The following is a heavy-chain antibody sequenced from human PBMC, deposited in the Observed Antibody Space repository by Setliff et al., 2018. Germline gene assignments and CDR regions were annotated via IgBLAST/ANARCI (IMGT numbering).Heavy chain of an antibody. CDR1: GGTFSDYY. Sequence: SETLSLTCAAYGGTFSDYYWTWIRQPPGKGLEWVGEINHRGSTNYNPSLKSRVTISVDTSKDQFSLKLISMTAADTAVYYCARGRNVTARLLDSWGQGTLVTVSS. V-gene: IGHV4-34*01. J-gene: IGHJ4*02. D-gene: IGHD6-6*01. CDR2: INHRGST. CDR3: ARGRNVTARLLDS.